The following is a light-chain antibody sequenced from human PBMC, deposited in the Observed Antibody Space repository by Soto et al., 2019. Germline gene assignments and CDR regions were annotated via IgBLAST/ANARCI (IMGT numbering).Light chain of an antibody. CDR1: QSVSSN. CDR3: QQYYSYPIT. CDR2: GAS. Sequence: EIVMTQSPATLSVSPGERATLSCRASQSVSSNLAWYQQKPGQAPRLLIYGASSRATGIPDRFSGSGSGTDFTLTISRLEPEDFATYYCQQYYSYPITFGQGTRLEIK. V-gene: IGKV3D-15*01. J-gene: IGKJ5*01.